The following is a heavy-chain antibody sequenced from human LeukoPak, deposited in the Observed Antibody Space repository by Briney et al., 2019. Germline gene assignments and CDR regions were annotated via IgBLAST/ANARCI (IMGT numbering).Heavy chain of an antibody. Sequence: PGGSLRLSCAASGFSISNYWMTWVRQAPGKGLECVANIKGDGSEKNYVDSVKGRFTISRDNAKNSLYLHMNSLRAEDTAVYYCVRKDGVSWGQGTLVTVSS. CDR3: VRKDGVS. CDR1: GFSISNYW. J-gene: IGHJ5*02. CDR2: IKGDGSEK. V-gene: IGHV3-7*01. D-gene: IGHD2-15*01.